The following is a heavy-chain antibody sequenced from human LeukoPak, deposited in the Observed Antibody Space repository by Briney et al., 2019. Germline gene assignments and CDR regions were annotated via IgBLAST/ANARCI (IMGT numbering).Heavy chain of an antibody. CDR1: GFTFSSYA. J-gene: IGHJ4*02. D-gene: IGHD3-16*02. V-gene: IGHV3-23*01. Sequence: WGSLRLSCAASGFTFSSYAMSWVRQAPGKGLEWVSAISGSGGSTYYADSVKGRFTISRDNSKNTLYLQMISLRAEDTAVYDCAKDLDTFGGVIVWSIEPFDYWGQGTLVTVSS. CDR2: ISGSGGST. CDR3: AKDLDTFGGVIVWSIEPFDY.